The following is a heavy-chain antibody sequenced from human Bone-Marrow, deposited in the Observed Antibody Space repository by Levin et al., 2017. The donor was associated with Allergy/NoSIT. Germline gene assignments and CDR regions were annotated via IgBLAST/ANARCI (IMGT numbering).Heavy chain of an antibody. CDR3: ARGGPSWDYFDY. CDR1: WVSLRSYY. J-gene: IGHJ4*02. V-gene: IGHV4-59*08. CDR2: IYSSGNT. D-gene: IGHD3-16*01. Sequence: SQTLSLPCPVSWVSLRSYYWSWLRQPPGKGLEWIGYIYSSGNTNYNPSLKSRVTMSVDTSNNQFSLKLTSVTAADTAVYYCARGGPSWDYFDYWGQGALVTVSS.